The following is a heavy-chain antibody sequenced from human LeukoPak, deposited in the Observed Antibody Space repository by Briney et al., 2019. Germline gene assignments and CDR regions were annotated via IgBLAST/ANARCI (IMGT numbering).Heavy chain of an antibody. CDR1: GFTFSSYA. J-gene: IGHJ6*04. V-gene: IGHV3-23*01. CDR3: AELGITMIGGV. CDR2: ISGSGGST. Sequence: GGSLRLSCAASGFTFSSYAMSWVRQAPGKGLEWVSAISGSGGSTYYADSVKGRFTISRDNAKNSLYLQMNSLRAVDTAVYYCAELGITMIGGVWGKGTTVTISS. D-gene: IGHD3-10*02.